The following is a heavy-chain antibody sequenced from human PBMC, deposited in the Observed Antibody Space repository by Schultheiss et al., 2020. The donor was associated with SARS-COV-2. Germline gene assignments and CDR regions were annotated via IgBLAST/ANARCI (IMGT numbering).Heavy chain of an antibody. V-gene: IGHV6-1*01. CDR2: TYYRSKWYN. Sequence: SQTLSLTCAISGDSVSSNSDTWNWIRQSPSRGLEWLGRTYYRSKWYNDYAVSVKSRITITPDTSKNQFSLHLNSVTPEDTAVYYCTRGTEADFDYWGQGTLVTVSS. CDR3: TRGTEADFDY. CDR1: GDSVSSNSDT. J-gene: IGHJ4*02.